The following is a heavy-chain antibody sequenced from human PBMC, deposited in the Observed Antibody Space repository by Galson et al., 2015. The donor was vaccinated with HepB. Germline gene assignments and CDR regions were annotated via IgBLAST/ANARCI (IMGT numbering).Heavy chain of an antibody. J-gene: IGHJ3*02. CDR2: IKQDGSGE. CDR1: GFTFSNYW. CDR3: ARESSNRAFDI. D-gene: IGHD1-14*01. Sequence: SLRLSCAASGFTFSNYWMSWVRQAPGKGLEWVANIKQDGSGEYYVDSVKGRFTISRDDAKNSLYLQMNSLGAEDTAVYYCARESSNRAFDIWGQGTRVTVSS. V-gene: IGHV3-7*03.